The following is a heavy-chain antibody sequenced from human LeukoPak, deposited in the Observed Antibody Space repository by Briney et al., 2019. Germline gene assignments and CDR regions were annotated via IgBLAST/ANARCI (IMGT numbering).Heavy chain of an antibody. CDR2: MVGSGSNT. V-gene: IGHV3-23*01. D-gene: IGHD3-9*01. J-gene: IGHJ4*02. CDR3: AKWGDYDILTGYYDSDY. Sequence: GASLRLSCAASGFTFSNYAMSWVRQAPGKGLEWVSAMVGSGSNTYYADSVKGRFTISRDNPKNTLYLQMNSLRAEDTAVYYCAKWGDYDILTGYYDSDYWGQGTLVTVSS. CDR1: GFTFSNYA.